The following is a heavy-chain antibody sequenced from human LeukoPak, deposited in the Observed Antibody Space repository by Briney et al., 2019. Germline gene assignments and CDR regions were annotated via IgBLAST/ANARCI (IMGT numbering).Heavy chain of an antibody. Sequence: AASVKVSCKASGGTFSSYAISWVRQAPGQGLEWMGGIIPIFGTANYAQKFQGRVTITADESTSTAYMELSSLRSDDTAVYYCARESVITFGLDWFDPWGQGTLVTVSS. D-gene: IGHD3-16*01. CDR1: GGTFSSYA. J-gene: IGHJ5*02. CDR3: ARESVITFGLDWFDP. V-gene: IGHV1-69*13. CDR2: IIPIFGTA.